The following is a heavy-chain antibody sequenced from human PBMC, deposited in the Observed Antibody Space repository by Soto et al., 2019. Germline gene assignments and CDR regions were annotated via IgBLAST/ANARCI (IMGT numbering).Heavy chain of an antibody. CDR3: AKEDSSGGSYYYYGMDV. J-gene: IGHJ6*02. CDR1: GFTFSSYA. D-gene: IGHD6-19*01. Sequence: GGSLRLSCAASGFTFSSYAMSWVRQAPGKGLEWVSAISGSGGSTYYADSVKGRFTISRDNSKNTLYLQMNSLRAEDTAVYYCAKEDSSGGSYYYYGMDVWGQGTRVTASS. CDR2: ISGSGGST. V-gene: IGHV3-23*01.